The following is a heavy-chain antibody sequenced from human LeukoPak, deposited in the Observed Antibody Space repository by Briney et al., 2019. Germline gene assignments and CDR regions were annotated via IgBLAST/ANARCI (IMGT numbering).Heavy chain of an antibody. Sequence: SETLSLTCTVSGDSISSYYWSWVRQPPGKGLEWVGYIYYSGSTNYNPSLKSRVTISVDTSKNQFSLKLSSVTAADTAVYYCARDAYSGDAFDIWGQGTMVTVSS. CDR1: GDSISSYY. CDR3: ARDAYSGDAFDI. V-gene: IGHV4-59*01. J-gene: IGHJ3*02. CDR2: IYYSGST. D-gene: IGHD2-21*01.